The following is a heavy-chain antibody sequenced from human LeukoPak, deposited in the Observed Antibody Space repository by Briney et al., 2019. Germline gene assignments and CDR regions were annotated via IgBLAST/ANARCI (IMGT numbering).Heavy chain of an antibody. CDR2: INHSGST. CDR1: GGSFSGYY. J-gene: IGHJ5*02. V-gene: IGHV4-34*01. Sequence: NPSETLSLTCAVYGGSFSGYYWSWIRQPPGKGLEWIGEINHSGSTNYNPSLKSRVTISVDTSKNQFSLKLSSVTAADTAVYYCARLRHYGSGSYPMTGNWFDPWGQGTLVSVSS. CDR3: ARLRHYGSGSYPMTGNWFDP. D-gene: IGHD3-10*01.